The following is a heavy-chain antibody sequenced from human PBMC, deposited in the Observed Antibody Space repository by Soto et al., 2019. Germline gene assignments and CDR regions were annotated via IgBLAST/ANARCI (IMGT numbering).Heavy chain of an antibody. CDR3: THTDSRTSLAMGY. J-gene: IGHJ4*02. V-gene: IGHV2-5*02. D-gene: IGHD2-21*02. CDR2: IYWDDDK. CDR1: GFSLYTGGVG. Sequence: QITLKESGPTLVKPTQTLTLTCTFSGFSLYTGGVGVAWIRQPPGKALEWLALIYWDDDKRYSPSLKSRLTITKDTSKRQVVLTMTNMDPVDTATYYCTHTDSRTSLAMGYWGQGTLVTVSS.